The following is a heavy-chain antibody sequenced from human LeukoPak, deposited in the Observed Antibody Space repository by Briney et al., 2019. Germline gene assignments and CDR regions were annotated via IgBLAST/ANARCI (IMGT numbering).Heavy chain of an antibody. J-gene: IGHJ4*02. CDR2: IYYSGST. V-gene: IGHV4-39*01. Sequence: SETLSLTCTVSGGSISSSSYYWGWIRQPPGKGLEWIGSIYYSGSTYYNPSLKSRVTISVDTSKNQFSLKLSSVTAADTAVYYCARRNGYCSSTSCYPRLDYWGQGTLVTVSS. D-gene: IGHD2-2*01. CDR3: ARRNGYCSSTSCYPRLDY. CDR1: GGSISSSSYY.